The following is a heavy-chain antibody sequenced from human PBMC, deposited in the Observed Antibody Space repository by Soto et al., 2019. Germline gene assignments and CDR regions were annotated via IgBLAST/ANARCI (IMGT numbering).Heavy chain of an antibody. J-gene: IGHJ5*02. CDR1: GYSFTNYW. V-gene: IGHV5-10-1*01. D-gene: IGHD3-10*01. CDR3: ARQDSGSESYYLWFDP. Sequence: GESLKISCQGSGYSFTNYWINWVLQMPGKGLEWMGKIDSSDSYTIYSPSFQGHVTFSADKSINTAYLQWSSLEASDTAIYYCARQDSGSESYYLWFDPWGPGTQVTVSS. CDR2: IDSSDSYT.